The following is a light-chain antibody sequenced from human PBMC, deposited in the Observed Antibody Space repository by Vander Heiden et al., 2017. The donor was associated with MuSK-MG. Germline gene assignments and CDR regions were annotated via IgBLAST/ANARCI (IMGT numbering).Light chain of an antibody. CDR1: NIVSKS. Sequence: SYVLPPPPSASVAPGQTARTTCGGNNIVSKSVHWYQQKPGQAPVLVVYDDSDRPSGIPVRFSGSNSGNTATLTISRVEAGDEADYYCQVCDSSSDHVVFGGGTKLTVL. J-gene: IGLJ2*01. CDR2: DDS. CDR3: QVCDSSSDHVV. V-gene: IGLV3-21*02.